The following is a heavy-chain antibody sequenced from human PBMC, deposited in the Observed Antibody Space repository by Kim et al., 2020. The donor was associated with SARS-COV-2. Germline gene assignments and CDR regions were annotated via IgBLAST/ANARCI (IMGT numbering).Heavy chain of an antibody. D-gene: IGHD2-2*01. CDR2: IIPIFGTA. Sequence: SVKVSCKASGGTFSSYAISWVRQAPGQGLEWMGGIIPIFGTANYAQKFQGRVTITADESTSTAYMELSSLRSEDTAVYYCATEPATYCSSTSCYDPLYYYCGMDVWGQGTTVTVSS. V-gene: IGHV1-69*13. CDR1: GGTFSSYA. CDR3: ATEPATYCSSTSCYDPLYYYCGMDV. J-gene: IGHJ6*02.